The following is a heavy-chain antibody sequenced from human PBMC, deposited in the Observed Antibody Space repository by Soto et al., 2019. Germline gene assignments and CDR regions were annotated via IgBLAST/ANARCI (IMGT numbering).Heavy chain of an antibody. Sequence: TAETLSLTCTVSGGSILSGGYYWSCIRQDPGKGLELIGYIYYSGNTYYNPSLKSRLSISVDTSKNQFSLKMSSVTAADTAMYYCARESEGTHYYYGLDVWGQGTTVTVSS. CDR1: GGSILSGGYY. CDR3: ARESEGTHYYYGLDV. CDR2: IYYSGNT. J-gene: IGHJ6*02. V-gene: IGHV4-31*03. D-gene: IGHD1-1*01.